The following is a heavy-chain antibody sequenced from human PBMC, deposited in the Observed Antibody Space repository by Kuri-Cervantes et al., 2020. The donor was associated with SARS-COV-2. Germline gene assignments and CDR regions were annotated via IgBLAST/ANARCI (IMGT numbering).Heavy chain of an antibody. CDR3: ARGSLWSGYYLGDPDDY. V-gene: IGHV3-7*01. CDR2: IKQDGSEK. D-gene: IGHD3-3*01. J-gene: IGHJ4*02. Sequence: GESLKISCAASGFTFSSHWMSWVRQAPGKGLEWVANIKQDGSEKYYVDSVKGRFTTSRDNSKNTLYLQMGSLRAEDTAVYYCARGSLWSGYYLGDPDDYWGQGTLVTVSS. CDR1: GFTFSSHW.